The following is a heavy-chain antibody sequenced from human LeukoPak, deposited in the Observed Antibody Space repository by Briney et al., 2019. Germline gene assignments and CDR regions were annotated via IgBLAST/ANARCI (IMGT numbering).Heavy chain of an antibody. Sequence: SETLSLTCTVSGGSFGNYYWNWIRQPPGKGLEWIGYIYDSGTTNYNPSLKSRVTISVDTATNQFSLKLRSVTAADTAVYYCARDFSAAFDIWGQGTMVTVSS. CDR2: IYDSGTT. V-gene: IGHV4-59*01. J-gene: IGHJ3*02. D-gene: IGHD2/OR15-2a*01. CDR3: ARDFSAAFDI. CDR1: GGSFGNYY.